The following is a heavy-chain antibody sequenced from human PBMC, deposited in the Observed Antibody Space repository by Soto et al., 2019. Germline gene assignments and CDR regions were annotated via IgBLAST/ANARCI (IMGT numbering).Heavy chain of an antibody. J-gene: IGHJ6*03. CDR2: IWYDGSNK. V-gene: IGHV3-33*01. CDR1: GFTFISYG. CDR3: ARVTSSWAPDYYMDV. Sequence: GGSLRLSCAASGFTFISYGMHWVRQAPCKGLEWVAVIWYDGSNKYYADSVKGRFTISRDNSKNTLYLQMNSLRAEDTAVYYCARVTSSWAPDYYMDVWGNGTTVTVSS. D-gene: IGHD6-13*01.